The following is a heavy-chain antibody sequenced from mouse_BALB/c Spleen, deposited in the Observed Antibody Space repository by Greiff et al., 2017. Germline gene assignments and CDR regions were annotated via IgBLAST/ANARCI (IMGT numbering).Heavy chain of an antibody. CDR3: ARSFTTVPY. Sequence: EVQLQQSGGGLVQPGGSRKLSCAASGFTFSSFGMHWVRQAPEKWLEWVAYISSGSSTIYYADTVKGRFTISRDNPKNTLFLQMTSLRSEDTAMYYCARSFTTVPYWGQGTTLTVSS. J-gene: IGHJ2*01. V-gene: IGHV5-17*02. D-gene: IGHD1-1*01. CDR2: ISSGSSTI. CDR1: GFTFSSFG.